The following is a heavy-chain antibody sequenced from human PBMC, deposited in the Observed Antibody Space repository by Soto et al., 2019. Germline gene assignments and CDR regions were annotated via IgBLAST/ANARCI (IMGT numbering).Heavy chain of an antibody. J-gene: IGHJ4*02. Sequence: GGSLSLCCAASGFTFSDYAMHFVRQAPGKGLEWVAVVSHDGGNTHYADFVKGRFTISRDSSKNTVSLEMTSLRAEDTAVYYCAKGGRQWLVTSDFNYWGQGA. D-gene: IGHD6-19*01. CDR1: GFTFSDYA. CDR2: VSHDGGNT. CDR3: AKGGRQWLVTSDFNY. V-gene: IGHV3-30*18.